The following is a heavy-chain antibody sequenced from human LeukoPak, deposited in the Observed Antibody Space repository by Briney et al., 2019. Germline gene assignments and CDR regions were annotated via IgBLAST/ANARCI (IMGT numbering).Heavy chain of an antibody. J-gene: IGHJ4*02. CDR3: ARGENWNLISQTADFDY. D-gene: IGHD1-7*01. Sequence: PSETLSLTCAVYGGSFSGYYWSWIRQPPGKGLEWIGEINHSGSTNYNPSLKSRVTISVDTSKNQFSLKLSSVTAADTAVYYCARGENWNLISQTADFDYWGQGTLVTVSP. CDR2: INHSGST. V-gene: IGHV4-34*01. CDR1: GGSFSGYY.